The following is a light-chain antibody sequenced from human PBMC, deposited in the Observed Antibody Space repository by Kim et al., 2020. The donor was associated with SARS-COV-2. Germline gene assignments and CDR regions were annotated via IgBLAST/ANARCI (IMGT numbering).Light chain of an antibody. CDR3: QSAESNDTYGV. J-gene: IGLJ3*02. CDR1: ALPKQY. CDR2: KDS. V-gene: IGLV3-25*03. Sequence: SYELTQPPSVSVSPGQTARITCSGDALPKQYAYWYQQKPGQAPELVIYKDSERPSGIPARFSGSSSGTTVTLTISGVQAEDEADYYCQSAESNDTYGVFG.